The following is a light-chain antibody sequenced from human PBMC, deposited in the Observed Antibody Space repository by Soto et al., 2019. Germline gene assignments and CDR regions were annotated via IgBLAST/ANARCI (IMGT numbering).Light chain of an antibody. V-gene: IGKV3-20*01. CDR2: GAS. CDR1: QSVSSSY. J-gene: IGKJ2*01. CDR3: QQYGSSPPRT. Sequence: EIVLTQSPGTLSLSPGERATLSCRASQSVSSSYLAWYQQKPGQAPRLLIFGASSRATDIPDRFSGSGSGTDFTLTFSRLEPEDFAVYYCQQYGSSPPRTFGQGTKLEIK.